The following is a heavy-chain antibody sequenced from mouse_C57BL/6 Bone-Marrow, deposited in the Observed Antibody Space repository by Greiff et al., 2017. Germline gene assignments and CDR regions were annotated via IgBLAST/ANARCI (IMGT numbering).Heavy chain of an antibody. J-gene: IGHJ2*01. V-gene: IGHV1-82*01. CDR1: GYAFSSSW. CDR2: IYPGDGDT. CDR3: ARSGGTIDY. Sequence: VQLVESGPELVKPGASVKISCKASGYAFSSSWMNWVKQRPGKGLEWIGRIYPGDGDTNYNGKFKGKATLTADKSSSTAYMQLSSLTSEDSAVYFCARSGGTIDYWGQGTTLTVSS. D-gene: IGHD4-1*01.